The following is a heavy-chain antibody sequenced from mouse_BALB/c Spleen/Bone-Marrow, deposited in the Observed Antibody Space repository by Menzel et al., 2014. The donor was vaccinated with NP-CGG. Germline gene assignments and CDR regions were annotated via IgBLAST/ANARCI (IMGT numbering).Heavy chain of an antibody. Sequence: QVQLQQSGAELVKPGASVKLPCKASGYTFTSYWMHWVKQRPGQGLEWIGEINPSNGRTNYNEKFKSKATLTVDKSSSTAYMQLSSLTSEDSAVYYCARERYDYDWKDYWGQGTTLTVSS. CDR1: GYTFTSYW. D-gene: IGHD2-4*01. CDR2: INPSNGRT. J-gene: IGHJ2*01. V-gene: IGHV1S81*02. CDR3: ARERYDYDWKDY.